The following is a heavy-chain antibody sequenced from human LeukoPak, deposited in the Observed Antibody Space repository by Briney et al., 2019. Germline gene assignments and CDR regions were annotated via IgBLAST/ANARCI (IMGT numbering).Heavy chain of an antibody. D-gene: IGHD3-22*01. J-gene: IGHJ4*02. CDR2: ISYDGSNK. V-gene: IGHV3-30-3*01. Sequence: GRSLRLSCAASGFTFSSYAMHWVRQAPGKGLEWVAVISYDGSNKYYADSVKGRFTISRDNSKNTLYLQMNSLRAEDTAVYYCARIVVVLNDYFDYWGQGTLVTVSS. CDR3: ARIVVVLNDYFDY. CDR1: GFTFSSYA.